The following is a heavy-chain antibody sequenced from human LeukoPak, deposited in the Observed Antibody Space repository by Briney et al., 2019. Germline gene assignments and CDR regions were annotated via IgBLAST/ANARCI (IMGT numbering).Heavy chain of an antibody. CDR1: GGSISTYY. CDR3: ARLLYYDFWSGRYIFDY. J-gene: IGHJ4*02. V-gene: IGHV4-59*08. Sequence: SETLSLTCTVSGGSISTYYWSWIRQPPGKGLEWIGYISYSGSTDYNPSLKSRVTMSVDTSINQFSLKLSSVTAADTAVYYCARLLYYDFWSGRYIFDYWGQGTLVTVSS. CDR2: ISYSGST. D-gene: IGHD3-3*01.